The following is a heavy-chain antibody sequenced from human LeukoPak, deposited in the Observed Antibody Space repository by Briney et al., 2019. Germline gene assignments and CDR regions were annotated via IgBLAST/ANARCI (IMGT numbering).Heavy chain of an antibody. V-gene: IGHV4-39*07. D-gene: IGHD2-8*01. Sequence: SETLSLTCTVSGGSISSSSYYWGWIRQPPGKGLEWIGSIYYSGSTYYNPSLKSRVTISVDTSKNQFSLKLSSVTAADTAVYYCARDPQEADIVLMVYAPIFDYWGQGTLVTVSS. CDR1: GGSISSSSYY. J-gene: IGHJ4*02. CDR2: IYYSGST. CDR3: ARDPQEADIVLMVYAPIFDY.